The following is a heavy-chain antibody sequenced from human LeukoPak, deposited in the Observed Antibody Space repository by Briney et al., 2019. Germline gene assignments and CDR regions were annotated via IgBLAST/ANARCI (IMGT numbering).Heavy chain of an antibody. CDR3: ARAYSSSWYGIFYYYHYYMDV. CDR1: GGSLSSYY. Sequence: PSETLSLTCTVSGGSLSSYYWSWIRQPPGKGLEWIGYIYYSGSTNYNPSLKSRVTISVDTSKNQFSLKLSSVTAADTAVYYCARAYSSSWYGIFYYYHYYMDVWGEGTTVTVSS. D-gene: IGHD6-13*01. CDR2: IYYSGST. J-gene: IGHJ6*03. V-gene: IGHV4-59*01.